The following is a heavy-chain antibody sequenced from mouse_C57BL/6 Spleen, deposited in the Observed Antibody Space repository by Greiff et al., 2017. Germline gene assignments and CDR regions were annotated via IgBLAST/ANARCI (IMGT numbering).Heavy chain of an antibody. J-gene: IGHJ4*01. CDR3: AREPGYYAMDY. CDR1: GYSFTGYY. CDR2: INPSTGGT. D-gene: IGHD3-2*02. V-gene: IGHV1-42*01. Sequence: EVKLQESGPELVKPGASVKISCKASGYSFTGYYMNWVKQSPEKSLEWIGEINPSTGGTTYNQKFKAKATLTVDKSSSTAYMQLKSLTSEDSAVYYCAREPGYYAMDYWGQGTSVTVSS.